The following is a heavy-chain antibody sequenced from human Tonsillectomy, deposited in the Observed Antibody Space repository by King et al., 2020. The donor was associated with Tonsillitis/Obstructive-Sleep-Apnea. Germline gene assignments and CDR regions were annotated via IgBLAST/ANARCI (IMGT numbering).Heavy chain of an antibody. D-gene: IGHD1-7*01. CDR3: ARVNGPITGTTAFDI. J-gene: IGHJ3*02. CDR2: INPSGGST. Sequence: VQLVESGAEVKKPGASVKVSCKASGYTFTSYYMHWVRQAPGQGLEWMGIINPSGGSTSYAQKFQGRVTMTRDTSTSTVYMELSSLRSEDTAVYYCARVNGPITGTTAFDIWGQGTMVTVSS. CDR1: GYTFTSYY. V-gene: IGHV1-46*01.